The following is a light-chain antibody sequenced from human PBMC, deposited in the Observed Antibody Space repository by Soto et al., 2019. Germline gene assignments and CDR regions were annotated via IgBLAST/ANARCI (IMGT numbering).Light chain of an antibody. CDR3: SSYTSGSTLVV. CDR1: SSDVGGYNY. CDR2: EVS. Sequence: QSALTQPASVSGSPGQSITISCTGTSSDVGGYNYVSWYQQHPGKAPKLMIYEVSNRPSEVSNRFSGSKSGNTASLTISGLPALDEGNYYFSSYTSGSTLVVFGGGTKLTVL. V-gene: IGLV2-14*01. J-gene: IGLJ2*01.